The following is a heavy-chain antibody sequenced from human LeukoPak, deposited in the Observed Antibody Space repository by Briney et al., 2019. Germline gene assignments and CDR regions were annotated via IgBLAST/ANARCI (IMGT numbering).Heavy chain of an antibody. CDR3: ARDQYYGSSGYSNWFDP. D-gene: IGHD3-22*01. CDR2: IIPIFGTA. CDR1: GGTFSSYA. Sequence: SVKVSCKASGGTFSSYAISWVRQAPGQGLEWMGRIIPIFGTANYAQKFQGRVTITTDESTSTAYMELSSLRSEDTAVYYCARDQYYGSSGYSNWFDPWGQGTLVTVSS. J-gene: IGHJ5*02. V-gene: IGHV1-69*05.